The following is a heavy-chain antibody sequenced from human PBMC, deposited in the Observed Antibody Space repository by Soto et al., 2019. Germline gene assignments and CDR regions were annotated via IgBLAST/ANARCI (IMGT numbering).Heavy chain of an antibody. Sequence: GGSLRLSCGASGFTFGRYAMTWVRQAPGKGLEWVSAITASGGTTYYADSVKGRFSISRDNFKDTVYLQMRGLRVEDTAVYYCAKATYDFWSACPEAWGQEALVTVPS. CDR2: ITASGGTT. D-gene: IGHD3-3*01. J-gene: IGHJ5*02. CDR1: GFTFGRYA. V-gene: IGHV3-23*01. CDR3: AKATYDFWSACPEA.